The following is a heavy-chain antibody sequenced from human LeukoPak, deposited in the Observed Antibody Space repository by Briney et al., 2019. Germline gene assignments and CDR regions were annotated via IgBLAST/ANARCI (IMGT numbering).Heavy chain of an antibody. D-gene: IGHD5-24*01. CDR3: ARAGEMATIDNWFDP. Sequence: GASVKVSCKASGYTFTSYGISWVRQAPGQGLEWMGWISAYNGNTNYAQKLQGRVTMTTDTSTSTAYMELRSLRSDDTAVYYCARAGEMATIDNWFDPWGQGTLVTVSS. J-gene: IGHJ5*02. V-gene: IGHV1-18*01. CDR1: GYTFTSYG. CDR2: ISAYNGNT.